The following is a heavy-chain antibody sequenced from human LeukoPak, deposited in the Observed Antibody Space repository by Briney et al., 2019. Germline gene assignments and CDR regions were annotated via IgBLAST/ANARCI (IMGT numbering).Heavy chain of an antibody. V-gene: IGHV4-39*01. Sequence: SETLSLTCTVSGGSISSSSYYWGWIRQPPGQGLEWIGSIYYSGSTYYNPSLKSRVTISVDTSKNQFSLKLSSVTAADTAVYYCARAPTPVTMVRGFVGWFDPWGQGTLVTVSS. CDR1: GGSISSSSYY. CDR3: ARAPTPVTMVRGFVGWFDP. CDR2: IYYSGST. J-gene: IGHJ5*02. D-gene: IGHD3-10*01.